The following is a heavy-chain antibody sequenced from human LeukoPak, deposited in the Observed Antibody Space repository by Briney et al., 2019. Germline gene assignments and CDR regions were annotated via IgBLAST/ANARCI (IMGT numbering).Heavy chain of an antibody. J-gene: IGHJ3*02. Sequence: SGTLSLTCTVSGGPISSGSYYWSWIRQPPRKGLEWIGGIYTSGSTNYNPSLKSRVTISVDTSKNQFSLKLSSVTAADTAVYYCARDWYYYDSSGYRGWAFDIWGQGTMVTVSS. CDR3: ARDWYYYDSSGYRGWAFDI. V-gene: IGHV4-61*02. CDR1: GGPISSGSYY. D-gene: IGHD3-22*01. CDR2: IYTSGST.